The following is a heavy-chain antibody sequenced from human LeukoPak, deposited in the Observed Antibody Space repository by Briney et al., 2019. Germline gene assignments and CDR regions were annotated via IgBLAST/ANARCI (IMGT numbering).Heavy chain of an antibody. CDR3: ARDRDRRGWFDP. V-gene: IGHV4-34*01. D-gene: IGHD1-14*01. J-gene: IGHJ5*02. Sequence: PSETLSLTCAVYGGSFSGYYWSWIRQPPGKGLEWIGEINHSGSTNYNPSLKSRVTISVDTSKNQFSLKLSSVTAADTAVYYCARDRDRRGWFDPWGQGTLVTVSS. CDR2: INHSGST. CDR1: GGSFSGYY.